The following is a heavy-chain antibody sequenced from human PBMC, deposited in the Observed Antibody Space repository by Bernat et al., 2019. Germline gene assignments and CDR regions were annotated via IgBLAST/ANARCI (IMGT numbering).Heavy chain of an antibody. CDR2: ISSSGSSI. CDR3: ASAYEGIVGPPYSFDY. D-gene: IGHD1-26*01. Sequence: QVQLVASGGGLVKPGGSLRLSCEASEFTFSDYFMSWIRQAPGKGLEWVSYISSSGSSIYYTDSVKGRFTISRDNTKNSLFLQMNSLRAEDTALYYCASAYEGIVGPPYSFDYWGQGTLVTVSS. J-gene: IGHJ4*02. V-gene: IGHV3-11*04. CDR1: EFTFSDYF.